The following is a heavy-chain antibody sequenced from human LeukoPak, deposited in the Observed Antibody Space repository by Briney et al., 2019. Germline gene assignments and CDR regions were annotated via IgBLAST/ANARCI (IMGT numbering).Heavy chain of an antibody. D-gene: IGHD3-22*01. J-gene: IGHJ4*02. CDR3: AREPRWYYYDSSSYYFDY. Sequence: PSETLSLTCTVSGGSISGHSWNWIRQPPGKGLEWIGDIYYSGSTRYNPSLESRVTISLDTSKNLFSLSLNSGTAADTAVYYCAREPRWYYYDSSSYYFDYWGQGTLVTVSS. CDR2: IYYSGST. V-gene: IGHV4-59*11. CDR1: GGSISGHS.